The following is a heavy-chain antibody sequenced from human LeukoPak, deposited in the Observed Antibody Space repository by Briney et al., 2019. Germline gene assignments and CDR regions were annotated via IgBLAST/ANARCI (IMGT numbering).Heavy chain of an antibody. CDR2: ISGSGGST. Sequence: GGSLRLSCAASGFTFSSYAMSWVRQAPGKGLEWVSAISGSGGSTYYADSVKGRFTISRDNSKNTLSLQMNSLRAEDTAVYYCAKDWVSHYYYMDVWGKGTTVTVSS. D-gene: IGHD3-16*01. CDR1: GFTFSSYA. J-gene: IGHJ6*03. CDR3: AKDWVSHYYYMDV. V-gene: IGHV3-23*01.